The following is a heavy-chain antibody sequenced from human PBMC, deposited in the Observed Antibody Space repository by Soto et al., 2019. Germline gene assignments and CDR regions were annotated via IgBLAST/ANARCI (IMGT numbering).Heavy chain of an antibody. J-gene: IGHJ6*02. Sequence: PGESLKISCKGSGYSFTSYWISWVRQMPGKGLEWMGRIDPSDSYTNYSPSFQGHVTISADKSISTAYLQWSSLKASDTAMYYCARPDTATTTYYYYYGMDVWGQETTVTVSS. D-gene: IGHD5-12*01. CDR1: GYSFTSYW. CDR3: ARPDTATTTYYYYYGMDV. CDR2: IDPSDSYT. V-gene: IGHV5-10-1*01.